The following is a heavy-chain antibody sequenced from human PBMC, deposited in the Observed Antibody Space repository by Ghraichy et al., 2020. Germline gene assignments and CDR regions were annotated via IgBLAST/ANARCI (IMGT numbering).Heavy chain of an antibody. J-gene: IGHJ6*02. CDR3: ARVGDFWGGYRNGMDV. V-gene: IGHV3-7*01. Sequence: GGSLRLSCTASGFTFKSHWMSWVRQAPGKGLEWVANIKQDGSEKYHVDSVKGRFTISRDNAKNSLYLQINSLRAEDTAVYYCARVGDFWGGYRNGMDVWGQGTTVTVSS. CDR1: GFTFKSHW. CDR2: IKQDGSEK. D-gene: IGHD3-3*01.